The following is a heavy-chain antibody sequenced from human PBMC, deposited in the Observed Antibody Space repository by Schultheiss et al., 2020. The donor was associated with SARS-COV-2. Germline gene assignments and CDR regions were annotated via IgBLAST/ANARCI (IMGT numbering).Heavy chain of an antibody. Sequence: SETLSLTCAVYGGSFSGYYWSWIRQPPGKGLEWIGEINHSGSTNYNPSLESRVTISVDTSKNQLSLKMRSVSAADTAVYYCARPHEGDYAFDIWGQGTVVTVSS. D-gene: IGHD1-26*01. J-gene: IGHJ3*02. CDR3: ARPHEGDYAFDI. CDR2: INHSGST. CDR1: GGSFSGYY. V-gene: IGHV4-34*01.